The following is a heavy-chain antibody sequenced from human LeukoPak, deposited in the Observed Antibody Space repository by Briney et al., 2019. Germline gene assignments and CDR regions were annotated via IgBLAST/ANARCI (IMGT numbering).Heavy chain of an antibody. J-gene: IGHJ5*02. CDR1: GVSISTYY. V-gene: IGHV4-59*01. CDR3: ARHTRNWFDP. D-gene: IGHD3-3*01. CDR2: IYYSGST. Sequence: SETLSLTCTVSGVSISTYYWSWIRQPPGKGLEWIGYIYYSGSTNYNPSLKSRVTVSVDTSKNQFSLKLSSVTAAGTAVYYCARHTRNWFDPWGQGTLVTVSP.